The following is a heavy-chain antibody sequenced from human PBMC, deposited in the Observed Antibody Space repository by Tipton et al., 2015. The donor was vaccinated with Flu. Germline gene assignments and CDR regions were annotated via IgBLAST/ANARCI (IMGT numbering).Heavy chain of an antibody. Sequence: TLSLTCTVSGGSISSYYWSWIRQPPGKGLEWIGYISYNVNTKYNPSLKSRVKISQDTSKGQISLNFSSVTAADTAVYYCARESGMNAFDIWGQGTMVTVSS. CDR2: ISYNVNT. CDR3: ARESGMNAFDI. D-gene: IGHD1-14*01. V-gene: IGHV4-59*01. CDR1: GGSISSYY. J-gene: IGHJ3*02.